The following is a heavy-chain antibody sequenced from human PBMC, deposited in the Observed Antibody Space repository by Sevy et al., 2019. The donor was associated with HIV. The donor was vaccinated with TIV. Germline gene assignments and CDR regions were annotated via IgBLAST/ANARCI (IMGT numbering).Heavy chain of an antibody. D-gene: IGHD3-16*01. CDR2: ISTSGSIK. J-gene: IGHJ3*02. V-gene: IGHV3-48*03. CDR3: ATVTVVYTPRGSMIASGAFDI. Sequence: GGSLRLSCAASGFTFSSYEMNWVRQAPGKGLEWVSYISTSGSIKYYEVSVKVRFTISRDNAKKSLYLQMNSLRAEDTAVYYCATVTVVYTPRGSMIASGAFDIWGQGTMVTVSS. CDR1: GFTFSSYE.